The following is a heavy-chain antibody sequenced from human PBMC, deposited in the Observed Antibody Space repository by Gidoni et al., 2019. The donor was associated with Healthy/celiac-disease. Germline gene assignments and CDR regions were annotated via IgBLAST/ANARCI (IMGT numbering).Heavy chain of an antibody. CDR3: TTGLMGT. CDR1: GFIFSNAW. CDR2: IKSKPDGGTT. Sequence: EVQLVESGGGLVKPGGSLRLSCAASGFIFSNAWMSWVRQTPGKGPEWLGLIKSKPDGGTTDYAAPVKGRFTISRDDSKNTLYLQMNSLKTEDTAVYYCTTGLMGTWGQGTLVTVSS. J-gene: IGHJ5*02. V-gene: IGHV3-15*01. D-gene: IGHD3-10*01.